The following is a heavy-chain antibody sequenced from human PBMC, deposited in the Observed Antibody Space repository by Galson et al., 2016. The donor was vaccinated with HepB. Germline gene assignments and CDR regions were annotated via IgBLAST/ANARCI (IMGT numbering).Heavy chain of an antibody. Sequence: SVKVSCKASGYSFTAYYDINWVRQAPGQGLEWMGWMTPNSGNTGYAQKFQGRDTMTRDISRSTAYMELSSLRSDESSGYYCARWSGYVRRVDDWGQGTLVTVSS. V-gene: IGHV1-8*01. D-gene: IGHD3-3*01. CDR2: MTPNSGNT. J-gene: IGHJ4*02. CDR3: ARWSGYVRRVDD. CDR1: GYSFTAYYD.